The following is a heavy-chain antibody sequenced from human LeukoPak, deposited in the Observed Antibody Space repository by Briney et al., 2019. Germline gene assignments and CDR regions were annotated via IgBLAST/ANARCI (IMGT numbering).Heavy chain of an antibody. D-gene: IGHD4-17*01. CDR3: ARRVYDYGDYVLDY. CDR2: IYPGDSDT. CDR1: GSLFTSYW. V-gene: IGHV5-51*01. Sequence: GESLQISCQGSGSLFTSYWIGWVRPMPGKGLAWMGIIYPGDSDTRYSPSFQGQVTISADKSISTAYLQWSSLKASDTAMYYCARRVYDYGDYVLDYWGQGTLVTISS. J-gene: IGHJ4*02.